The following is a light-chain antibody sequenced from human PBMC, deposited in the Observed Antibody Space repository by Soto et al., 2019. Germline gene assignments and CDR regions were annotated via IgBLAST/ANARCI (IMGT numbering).Light chain of an antibody. CDR3: QQYNNWPPWT. J-gene: IGKJ1*01. Sequence: ILMAHSPATLSVSPVEIASLSFSASQSVSSNLAWYQQKPGQAPRLLIYGASTRATGIPARFSGSGSGTEFTLTISNLQSEDFAVYYCQQYNNWPPWTFGQGTKVDIK. CDR1: QSVSSN. CDR2: GAS. V-gene: IGKV3-15*01.